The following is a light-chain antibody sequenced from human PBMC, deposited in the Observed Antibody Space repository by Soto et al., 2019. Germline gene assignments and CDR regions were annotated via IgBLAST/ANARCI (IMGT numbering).Light chain of an antibody. V-gene: IGKV3-11*01. CDR2: DAS. Sequence: EIALTQSPATLSLSPGERATLSCRASQSVSSYLAWYQQKPGQAPRLLIYDASNRATGIPVRFSGSGSGTDFTLTISSLEPEVFAVYYCQQRSDWPTPTFGGGTKVEIK. CDR3: QQRSDWPTPT. J-gene: IGKJ4*01. CDR1: QSVSSY.